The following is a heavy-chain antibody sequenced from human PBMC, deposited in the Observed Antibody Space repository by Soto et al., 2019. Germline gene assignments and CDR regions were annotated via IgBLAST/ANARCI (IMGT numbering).Heavy chain of an antibody. V-gene: IGHV1-69*01. J-gene: IGHJ3*02. D-gene: IGHD4-17*01. CDR1: GGTFSSYA. CDR2: IIPIFDTA. Sequence: QVQLVQSGAEVKKPGSSVKVSCKASGGTFSSYAISWVRQAPGQGLEGMGGIIPIFDTANYAQKFQGRVTITADESTSTAYMELSSLRSEDTAVYYCARVSESSYGEFSYAFDIWGQGTMVTVSS. CDR3: ARVSESSYGEFSYAFDI.